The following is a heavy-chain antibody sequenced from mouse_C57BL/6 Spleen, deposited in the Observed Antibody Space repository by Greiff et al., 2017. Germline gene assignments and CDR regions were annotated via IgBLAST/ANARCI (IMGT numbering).Heavy chain of an antibody. CDR3: TLSYYDYGGLFAY. CDR2: IDPENGDT. CDR1: GFNIKDDY. Sequence: VQLQQSGAELVRPGASVKLSCTASGFNIKDDYMHWVKQRPEQGLEWIGWIDPENGDTEYASKFQGKATITADTSSNTAYMQLSSLTSEDTAVYYCTLSYYDYGGLFAYWGQGTTLTVSS. J-gene: IGHJ2*01. V-gene: IGHV14-4*01. D-gene: IGHD2-4*01.